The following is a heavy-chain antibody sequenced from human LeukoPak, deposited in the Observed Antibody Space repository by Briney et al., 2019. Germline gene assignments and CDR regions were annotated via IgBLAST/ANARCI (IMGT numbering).Heavy chain of an antibody. V-gene: IGHV3-7*01. J-gene: IGHJ4*02. CDR3: ARGGRPDY. Sequence: GGSLRLSCATSGFTFSSSWMSWVRRAPGKGLECVANIKEDGREKYYVDSVKGRFTISRDNAKNSLYLQMSSLRAEDTAVYYCARGGRPDYWGQGTLVTVSS. CDR2: IKEDGREK. D-gene: IGHD3-10*01. CDR1: GFTFSSSW.